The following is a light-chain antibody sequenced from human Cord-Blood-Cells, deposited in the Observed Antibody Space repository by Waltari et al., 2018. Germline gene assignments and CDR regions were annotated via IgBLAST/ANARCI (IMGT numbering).Light chain of an antibody. Sequence: QSALTQPASVSGSPGQSITIPCTGTSSDFGCYNLVSWYQQHPGKAPKLMIYEGSKRPSGVSNRFSGSKSGNTASLTISGLQAEDEADYYCCSYAGSSTWVFGGGTKLTVL. CDR1: SSDFGCYNL. J-gene: IGLJ3*02. CDR2: EGS. V-gene: IGLV2-23*01. CDR3: CSYAGSSTWV.